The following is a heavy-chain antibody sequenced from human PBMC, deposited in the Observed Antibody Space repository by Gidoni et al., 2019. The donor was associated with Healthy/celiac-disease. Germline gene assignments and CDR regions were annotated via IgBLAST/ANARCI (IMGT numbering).Heavy chain of an antibody. Sequence: QVQLVQSGAEVKTPGASVKVSCKASGYTFTSYGISWVRQAPGQGLDWMGWISAYNGNTNYAQKLQGRVTMTTDTSTSTAYMELRSLRSDDTAVYYCAREARPGNWNDPVDYWGQGTLVTVSS. V-gene: IGHV1-18*01. CDR1: GYTFTSYG. D-gene: IGHD1-1*01. CDR3: AREARPGNWNDPVDY. J-gene: IGHJ4*02. CDR2: ISAYNGNT.